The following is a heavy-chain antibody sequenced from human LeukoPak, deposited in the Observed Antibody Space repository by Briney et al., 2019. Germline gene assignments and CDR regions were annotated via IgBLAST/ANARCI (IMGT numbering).Heavy chain of an antibody. CDR2: IDPSDSET. V-gene: IGHV5-51*01. CDR3: ARQTAMGRSGDY. CDR1: GYSFTSYW. D-gene: IGHD5-18*01. Sequence: GESLKISCKASGYSFTSYWIGWVRQMPGKGLEWMGIIDPSDSETRYTPSFQGQVTISVDKSLTTADLQWNSLKASDTAVYYCARQTAMGRSGDYWGQGTLVTVSS. J-gene: IGHJ4*02.